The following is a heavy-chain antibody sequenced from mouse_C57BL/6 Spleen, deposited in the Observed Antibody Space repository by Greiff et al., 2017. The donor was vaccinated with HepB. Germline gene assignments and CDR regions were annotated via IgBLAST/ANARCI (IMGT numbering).Heavy chain of an antibody. CDR3: ARGIYYDYDGGAMDY. CDR2: ISSGSSTI. CDR1: GFTFSDYG. Sequence: EVQWVESGGGLVKPGGSLKLSCAASGFTFSDYGMHWVRQAPEKGLEWVAYISSGSSTIYYADTVKGRFTISRDNAKNTLFLQMTSLRSEDTAMYYCARGIYYDYDGGAMDYWGQGTSVTVSS. V-gene: IGHV5-17*01. D-gene: IGHD2-4*01. J-gene: IGHJ4*01.